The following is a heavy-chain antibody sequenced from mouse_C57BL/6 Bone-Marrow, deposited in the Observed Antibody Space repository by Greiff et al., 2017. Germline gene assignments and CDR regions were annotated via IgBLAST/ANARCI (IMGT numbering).Heavy chain of an antibody. D-gene: IGHD1-1*01. Sequence: VQLQQSGAELVRPGASVKLSCTASGFNIKDDYMHWVKQRPEQGLEWIGWIDPENGDTEYASKFQGKATITSDTSSNTAYLQLSRLTSEDTAVYYCTTITTVVAFDYWGQGTTLTVSS. CDR2: IDPENGDT. J-gene: IGHJ2*01. CDR1: GFNIKDDY. V-gene: IGHV14-4*01. CDR3: TTITTVVAFDY.